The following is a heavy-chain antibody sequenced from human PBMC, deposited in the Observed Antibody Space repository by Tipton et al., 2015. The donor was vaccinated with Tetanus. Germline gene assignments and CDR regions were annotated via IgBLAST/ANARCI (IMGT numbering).Heavy chain of an antibody. Sequence: TLSLTCTVSGGSISRGGYYWSWIRQQPGKGLEWIGDIYNSGSTYYNPSLKSRVTISVDTSKNQFSLKLNSVTAADTAVYYCARDQARGARGWNYFDCWGQGTLVTASS. CDR3: ARDQARGARGWNYFDC. CDR1: GGSISRGGYY. CDR2: IYNSGST. J-gene: IGHJ4*02. V-gene: IGHV4-31*03. D-gene: IGHD1-26*01.